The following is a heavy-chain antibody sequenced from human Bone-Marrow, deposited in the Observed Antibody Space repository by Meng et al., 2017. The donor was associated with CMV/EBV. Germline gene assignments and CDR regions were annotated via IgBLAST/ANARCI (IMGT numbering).Heavy chain of an antibody. Sequence: GESLKISCAASGFTVSSNYMSWVRQAPGKGLEWVAFIRYDGSNKYYADSVKGRFTISRDNSKNTLYLQMNSLRAEDTAVYYCAKVSRIVVVPAATPYYGMDVWGQGTTVTVSS. CDR1: GFTVSSNY. D-gene: IGHD2-2*02. V-gene: IGHV3-30*02. CDR3: AKVSRIVVVPAATPYYGMDV. CDR2: IRYDGSNK. J-gene: IGHJ6*02.